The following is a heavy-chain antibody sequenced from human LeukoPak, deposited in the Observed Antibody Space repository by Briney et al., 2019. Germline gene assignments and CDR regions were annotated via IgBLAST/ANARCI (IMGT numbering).Heavy chain of an antibody. CDR2: IIPIFGTA. D-gene: IGHD2-2*01. CDR3: ARVRMYCSSTSCNQDSAGYFDY. Sequence: ASVKVSCKASGGTFSSYAISWVRQAPGQGLEWMGGIIPIFGTANYAQKFQGRVTITADKSTSTAYMELSSLRSEDTAVYYCARVRMYCSSTSCNQDSAGYFDYWGQGTLVTVSS. V-gene: IGHV1-69*06. CDR1: GGTFSSYA. J-gene: IGHJ4*02.